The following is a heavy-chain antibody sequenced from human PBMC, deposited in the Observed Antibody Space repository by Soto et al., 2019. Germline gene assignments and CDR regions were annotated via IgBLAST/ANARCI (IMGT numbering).Heavy chain of an antibody. CDR2: ILSDYNT. CDR3: TRRTSGYFGY. Sequence: EVQLLESGGGLVQPGGSLTLSCAASGFTFSDYTMSWVRQAPGKVLESISVILSDYNTYYAGSVRGRFTISRDNSKNTLYLEMNRLRAEDTAVYYCTRRTSGYFGYWGQGALVTVSS. J-gene: IGHJ4*02. V-gene: IGHV3-23*03. D-gene: IGHD2-15*01. CDR1: GFTFSDYT.